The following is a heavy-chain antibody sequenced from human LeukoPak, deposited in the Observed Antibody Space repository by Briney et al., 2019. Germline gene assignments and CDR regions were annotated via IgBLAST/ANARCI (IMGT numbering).Heavy chain of an antibody. CDR3: AKVRAVAGDFDY. CDR1: GFTFSSYA. Sequence: GGSLRLSCAASGFTFSSYAMRWVREAPGKGVERVSAISGSGGSTYYADSVKGRFTISRDNSKITLYLQMNSLRADDTAVHYCAKVRAVAGDFDYWGQGTLVTVSS. V-gene: IGHV3-23*01. J-gene: IGHJ4*02. CDR2: ISGSGGST. D-gene: IGHD6-19*01.